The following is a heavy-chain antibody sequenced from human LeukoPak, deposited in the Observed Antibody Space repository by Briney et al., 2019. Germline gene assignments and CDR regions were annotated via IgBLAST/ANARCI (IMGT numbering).Heavy chain of an antibody. Sequence: ASVKVSCKTSGCTFTNYDINWVRQATGQGLEWMGWMNPNGGHTGYAQKFQGRVSMTRDTSISTAYMELHNLRSDDTAIYYCARGCNGVSCYSGSNWFDTWGLGTLVTVSS. CDR1: GCTFTNYD. D-gene: IGHD2-15*01. CDR2: MNPNGGHT. V-gene: IGHV1-8*01. CDR3: ARGCNGVSCYSGSNWFDT. J-gene: IGHJ5*02.